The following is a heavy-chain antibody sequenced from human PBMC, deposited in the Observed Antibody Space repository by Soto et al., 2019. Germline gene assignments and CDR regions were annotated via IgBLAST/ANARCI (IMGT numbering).Heavy chain of an antibody. Sequence: GGSLRLSCAASGFTFSSYAMSWVRQAPGKGLEWVSAISGSGGSTYYADSVKGRFTISRDNSKNTLYLQMNSLRAEDTAVYYCAKDRSFGVVIISVFDYWGQGTLVTVSS. CDR3: AKDRSFGVVIISVFDY. J-gene: IGHJ4*02. D-gene: IGHD3-3*01. CDR2: ISGSGGST. CDR1: GFTFSSYA. V-gene: IGHV3-23*01.